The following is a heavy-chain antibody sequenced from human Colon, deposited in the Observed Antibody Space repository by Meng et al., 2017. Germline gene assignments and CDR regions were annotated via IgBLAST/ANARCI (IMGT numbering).Heavy chain of an antibody. Sequence: LQLRESGSRLVKPSQTLSRTCAVSGDSIRSGGSSWTWIRQTPGKGLEWIGYIYQSGRSNYNPSLKSRLSIFLDESRSQFSLNLTSVTDADTAVYYCARSTPLVAGGFDSWGQGTLVTVS. V-gene: IGHV4-30-2*01. D-gene: IGHD5-18*01. CDR1: GDSIRSGGSS. CDR2: IYQSGRS. J-gene: IGHJ4*02. CDR3: ARSTPLVAGGFDS.